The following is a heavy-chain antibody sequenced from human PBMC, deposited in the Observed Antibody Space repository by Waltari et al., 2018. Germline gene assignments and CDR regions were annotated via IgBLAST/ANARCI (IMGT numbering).Heavy chain of an antibody. CDR2: IMTDGSEE. Sequence: EVQLVESGGGLVQPGGSLRLSCAASGFTLSSYWMSWVRQAQGKGLGWVANIMTDGSEEYYVDSVRGRFTISRDNAKNSLFLQMNSLRPEDTAVYYCARDQWFAFDIWGQGTMVTVSS. D-gene: IGHD3-22*01. CDR1: GFTLSSYW. J-gene: IGHJ3*02. CDR3: ARDQWFAFDI. V-gene: IGHV3-7*01.